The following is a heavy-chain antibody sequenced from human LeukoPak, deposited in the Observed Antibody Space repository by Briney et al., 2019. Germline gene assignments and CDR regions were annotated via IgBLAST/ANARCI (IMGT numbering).Heavy chain of an antibody. CDR3: AGADVTSGYYEVGVIDY. CDR1: GFTFSSYA. J-gene: IGHJ4*02. Sequence: PGGSLRLSCAASGFTFSSYAMHWVRQAPGKGLEWVAVISYDGSNKYYADSVKGRFTISRDNAKNSLFLQMNSLRAEDTAVYYCAGADVTSGYYEVGVIDYWGQGTLVTVSS. CDR2: ISYDGSNK. D-gene: IGHD3-22*01. V-gene: IGHV3-30-3*01.